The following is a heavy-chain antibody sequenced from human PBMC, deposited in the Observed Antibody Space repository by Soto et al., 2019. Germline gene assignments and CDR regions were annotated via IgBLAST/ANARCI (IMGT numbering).Heavy chain of an antibody. CDR3: ARDRSRSNIVVVPAARGFEP. CDR2: IIPIFGTA. V-gene: IGHV1-69*13. J-gene: IGHJ5*02. CDR1: GGTFSSYA. Sequence: GASVKVSCKASGGTFSSYAISWVRQAPGQGLEWMGGIIPIFGTANYAQKFQGRVTITADESTSTAYMELSSLRSEDTAVYYCARDRSRSNIVVVPAARGFEPWGQGTLVTVSS. D-gene: IGHD2-2*01.